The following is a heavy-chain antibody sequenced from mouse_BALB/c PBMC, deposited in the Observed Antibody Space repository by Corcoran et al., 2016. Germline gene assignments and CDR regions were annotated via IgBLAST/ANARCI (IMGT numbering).Heavy chain of an antibody. Sequence: EVQLQQSGPELVKPGASVKMSCKASGSTFTSYVMHWVKQTPGQGIEWIGYINTYNDGTKYKEKFKGKATLTSDKSSSTAYMEISSLTSEDSAVYYWARGDYWGQGTTLTVAS. CDR2: INTYNDGT. J-gene: IGHJ2*01. V-gene: IGHV1S136*01. CDR1: GSTFTSYV. CDR3: ARGDY.